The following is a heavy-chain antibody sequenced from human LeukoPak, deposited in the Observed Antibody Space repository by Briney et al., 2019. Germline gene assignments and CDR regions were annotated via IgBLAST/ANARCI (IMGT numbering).Heavy chain of an antibody. D-gene: IGHD6-19*01. V-gene: IGHV1-8*01. CDR2: MNPNSGNT. CDR1: GYTFTSYD. J-gene: IGHJ3*02. CDR3: ARGSSYSSGWCAFDI. Sequence: ASVKVSCKASGYTFTSYDINWVRQATGQGLEWMGSMNPNSGNTGYAQKFQGRVTMTRNTSISTAYMELSSLRSEDTAVYYCARGSSYSSGWCAFDIWGQGTMVTVSS.